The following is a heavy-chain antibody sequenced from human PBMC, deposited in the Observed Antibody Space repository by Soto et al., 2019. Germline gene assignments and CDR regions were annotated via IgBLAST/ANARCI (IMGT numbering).Heavy chain of an antibody. D-gene: IGHD4-4*01. CDR2: IRPILDTT. V-gene: IGHV1-69*01. CDR1: GGTSSSYA. J-gene: IGHJ4*02. Sequence: QLQVVQSGAEVKKPGSSVRVSCKASGGTSSSYAITWMRQAPGQGLEWMGGIRPILDTTDYAQKFQGIVTFSADESTSTVYMELSSLTSADTAVYYCASGGTTVNRRFDGWGQGTLVTFSS. CDR3: ASGGTTVNRRFDG.